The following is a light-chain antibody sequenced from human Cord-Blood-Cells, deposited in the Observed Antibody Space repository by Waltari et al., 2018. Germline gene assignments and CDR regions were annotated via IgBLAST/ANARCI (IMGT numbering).Light chain of an antibody. CDR1: QSVSSY. J-gene: IGKJ4*01. CDR2: DAS. V-gene: IGKV3-11*01. CDR3: QQRSNWLT. Sequence: EIVLTQSPATLSLSPGARATPSCRASQSVSSYLAWYQQKPGQAPRLLLYDASNRATGTPARFSGSASGTDFTLTISRLEPEDFAVYYCQQRSNWLTFGGGTKVEIK.